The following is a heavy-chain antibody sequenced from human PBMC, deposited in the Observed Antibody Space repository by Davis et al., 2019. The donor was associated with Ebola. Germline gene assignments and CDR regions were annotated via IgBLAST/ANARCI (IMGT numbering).Heavy chain of an antibody. CDR1: GFSFSTYW. CDR3: ARRSHY. V-gene: IGHV3-74*01. D-gene: IGHD6-6*01. J-gene: IGHJ4*02. Sequence: GESLKISCAASGFSFSTYWMHWVRQAPGKGLVWLSHINSEGSTTRYADSVKGRFTISRDTDKNTLYLQMNNLRAEDTAVYYCARRSHYWGQGTLVTVSS. CDR2: INSEGSTT.